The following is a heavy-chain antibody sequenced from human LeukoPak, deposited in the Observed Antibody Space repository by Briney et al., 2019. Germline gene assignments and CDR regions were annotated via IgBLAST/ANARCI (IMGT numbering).Heavy chain of an antibody. CDR3: ARGGHNWNYVFDY. D-gene: IGHD1-7*01. V-gene: IGHV4-59*01. Sequence: PSETLSLTCTVSGGSISSYYWSWIRQPPGKGLEWIGYIYYSGSTNYNPSLKSRVTISVDTSKNQFSLKLSSVTAADTAVYYCARGGHNWNYVFDYWGQGTLVTVSS. CDR1: GGSISSYY. CDR2: IYYSGST. J-gene: IGHJ4*02.